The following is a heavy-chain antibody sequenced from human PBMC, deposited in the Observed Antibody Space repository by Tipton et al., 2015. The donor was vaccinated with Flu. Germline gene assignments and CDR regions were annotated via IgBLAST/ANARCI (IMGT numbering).Heavy chain of an antibody. CDR1: GGSFSGYY. V-gene: IGHV4-34*01. Sequence: TLSLTCAVYGGSFSGYYWSWIRQPPGKGLEWIGEINHSGSTNYNPSLKSRVTISVDTSKNQLSLKLSSVTAADTAVYYCARSLLGGLDWFDPWGQGTLVTVSP. D-gene: IGHD6-25*01. CDR3: ARSLLGGLDWFDP. J-gene: IGHJ5*02. CDR2: INHSGST.